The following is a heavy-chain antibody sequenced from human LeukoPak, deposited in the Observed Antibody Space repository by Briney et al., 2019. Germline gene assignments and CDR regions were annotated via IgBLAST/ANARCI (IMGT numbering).Heavy chain of an antibody. CDR2: IYYSGTT. Sequence: SETLSLTCTVSGGSMRSYHWSWIRQPPGKALEWIGYIYYSGTTKYNPSLKSRITISVDTSKNQFSLKLSSVTAADTAVYYCARGQLGSGMDDPWGQGTLVTVSS. J-gene: IGHJ5*02. D-gene: IGHD3-10*01. CDR1: GGSMRSYH. CDR3: ARGQLGSGMDDP. V-gene: IGHV4-59*01.